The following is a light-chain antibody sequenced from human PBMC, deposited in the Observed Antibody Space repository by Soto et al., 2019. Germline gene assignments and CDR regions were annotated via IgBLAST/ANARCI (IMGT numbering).Light chain of an antibody. CDR3: SAYTSSSTYV. V-gene: IGLV2-14*01. CDR2: DVS. J-gene: IGLJ1*01. CDR1: SSDVGGYNY. Sequence: QSALTQPASVSGSPGQSITISCTGTSSDVGGYNYVSWYQQHPGKAPKLMIYDVSNRPSGVSNRFSGSKSGNTASLTSSGLQDEAEADYYCSAYTSSSTYVFGTGTKLTVL.